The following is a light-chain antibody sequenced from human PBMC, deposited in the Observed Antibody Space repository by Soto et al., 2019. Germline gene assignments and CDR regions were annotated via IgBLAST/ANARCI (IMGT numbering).Light chain of an antibody. V-gene: IGLV2-8*01. CDR2: EVS. Sequence: QSALTQPPSASGSPGQSVTISCTGTSSDVGGYNYVSWYQQHPGKAPKLMIYEVSKRPSGVPDRFSGSKSGNTASLTVTRLLAEDEADYYCSSYAGSNNLRVFGTGTKVTVL. J-gene: IGLJ1*01. CDR1: SSDVGGYNY. CDR3: SSYAGSNNLRV.